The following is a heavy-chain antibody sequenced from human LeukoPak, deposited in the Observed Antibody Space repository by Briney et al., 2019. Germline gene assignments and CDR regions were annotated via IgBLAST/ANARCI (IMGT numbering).Heavy chain of an antibody. Sequence: GGSLRLSCAASGFTFDDYGMSWVRQAPGKGLEWVSSTNWNGGSTASADSVKDRFTISRDNAKNSLYLQMNSLRAEDTALYFCVRVGAIYTFFYMDVWGKGTTVTVSS. D-gene: IGHD3-3*02. CDR1: GFTFDDYG. CDR3: VRVGAIYTFFYMDV. CDR2: TNWNGGST. V-gene: IGHV3-20*04. J-gene: IGHJ6*03.